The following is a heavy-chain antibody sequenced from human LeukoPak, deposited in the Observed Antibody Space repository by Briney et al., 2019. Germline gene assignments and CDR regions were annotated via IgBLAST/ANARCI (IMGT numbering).Heavy chain of an antibody. CDR1: GFTFTRHS. CDR3: GRLHPFPSSTYRPVDY. CDR2: VKDDGTEI. D-gene: IGHD2-2*01. J-gene: IGHJ4*02. V-gene: IGHV3-7*01. Sequence: PGGSLRLSCAASGFTFTRHSMTWMRQAPGKGLEWVANVKDDGTEIYYADSVKGRFIISRDDATNSLCLQMNSLRVEDTAMYFCGRLHPFPSSTYRPVDYWGRGTLVSVSS.